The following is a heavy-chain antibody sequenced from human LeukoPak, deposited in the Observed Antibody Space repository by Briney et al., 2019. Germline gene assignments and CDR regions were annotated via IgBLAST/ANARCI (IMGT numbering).Heavy chain of an antibody. V-gene: IGHV3-7*01. J-gene: IGHJ1*01. Sequence: PGGSLRLSCEGSGFTFSNYWMGWVRQAPGKGLQWVANIKTDGSEKYYVDSVKGRFTISRDNAKNSLYLQMNSLRAEDTAVYYCATYSSLNRREFWGQGTLLPVSS. CDR3: ATYSSLNRREF. D-gene: IGHD3-22*01. CDR1: GFTFSNYW. CDR2: IKTDGSEK.